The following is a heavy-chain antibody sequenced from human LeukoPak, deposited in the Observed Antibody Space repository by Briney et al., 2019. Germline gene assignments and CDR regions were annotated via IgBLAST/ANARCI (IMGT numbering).Heavy chain of an antibody. CDR3: AKGTDRSSYSALDY. CDR2: MGSGGIT. V-gene: IGHV3-23*01. Sequence: GASLPLSCAPSGSTLSTFAMSWVRQPPGKGPEWLSSMGSGGITNSAGSLHRRFTISRDNSKNPLQLQMNNLRAEDSALHHCAKGTDRSSYSALDYWGQGTVVTASS. CDR1: GSTLSTFA. J-gene: IGHJ4*02. D-gene: IGHD2-15*01.